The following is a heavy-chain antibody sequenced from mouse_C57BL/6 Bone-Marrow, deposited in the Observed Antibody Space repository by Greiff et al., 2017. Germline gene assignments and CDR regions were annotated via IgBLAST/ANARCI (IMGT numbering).Heavy chain of an antibody. Sequence: QVQLKQPGAELVKPGASVKMSCKASGYTFTSYWITWVKQRPGQGLEWIGDIYPGSGSPNYNEKFKSKATLTVDTSSSTAYMQLSSLTSEDSAVYYCARGAYYSNSAWFAYWGQGTLVTVSA. CDR3: ARGAYYSNSAWFAY. J-gene: IGHJ3*01. CDR2: IYPGSGSP. D-gene: IGHD2-5*01. CDR1: GYTFTSYW. V-gene: IGHV1-55*01.